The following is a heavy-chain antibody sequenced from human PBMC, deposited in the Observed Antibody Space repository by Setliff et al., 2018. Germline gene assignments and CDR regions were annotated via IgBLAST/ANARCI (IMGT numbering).Heavy chain of an antibody. J-gene: IGHJ4*02. CDR1: DDSISSRHYY. CDR2: IYYSGSTS. Sequence: PSETLSLTCTVSDDSISSRHYYWSWIRQPAGKGLEWLGYIYYSGSTSYYNPSLKSRVTISVDTSKNQFSLKLSSVTAADTAVYYCARGRAGHSGHWGQGTLVTVSS. CDR3: ARGRAGHSGH. D-gene: IGHD6-19*01. V-gene: IGHV4-30-4*01.